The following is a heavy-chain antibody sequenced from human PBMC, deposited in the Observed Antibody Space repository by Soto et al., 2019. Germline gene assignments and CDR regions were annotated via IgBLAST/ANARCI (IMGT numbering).Heavy chain of an antibody. V-gene: IGHV4-34*01. CDR2: VKDGGHT. CDR3: ARGQEGVVATH. CDR1: GGSLSGYY. D-gene: IGHD5-12*01. J-gene: IGHJ4*02. Sequence: QVQLQQWGAGLLKPSETLSLNCAVTGGSLSGYYWSWIRQPPGKGLEWIGEVKDGGHTNYSPSLRGRVTISGDTSNNQFSLRLNSVTAADTGVYYCARGQEGVVATHWDQGSLVTVSS.